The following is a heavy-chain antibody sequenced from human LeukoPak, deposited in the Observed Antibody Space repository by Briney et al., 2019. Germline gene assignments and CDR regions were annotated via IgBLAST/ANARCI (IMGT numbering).Heavy chain of an antibody. CDR1: GFTVSSNY. J-gene: IGHJ4*02. CDR2: IYSGGST. D-gene: IGHD3-22*01. Sequence: TGGSLRLSCAASGFTVSSNYMSWVRQAPGKGLEWVSVIYSGGSTYYADSVKGRFTIPRDNSKNTLYLQMNSLRAEDTAVYYRASDLGYYDSSGPPGYWGQGTLVTVSS. V-gene: IGHV3-66*01. CDR3: ASDLGYYDSSGPPGY.